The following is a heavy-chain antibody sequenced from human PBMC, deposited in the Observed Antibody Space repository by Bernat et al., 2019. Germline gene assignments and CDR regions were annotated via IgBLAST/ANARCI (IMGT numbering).Heavy chain of an antibody. V-gene: IGHV4-59*08. J-gene: IGHJ2*01. CDR3: ARRPSLAQGANWYFDL. CDR1: GGSISRHY. CDR2: LYYTGST. Sequence: QVQLQESGPGLVKPSETLSLTCTVSGGSISRHYWSWIRQPPGKGLEWIGYLYYTGSTNYNPSLRSRVTMSVDTSKHQFSLKVNSVTAADTAVYYCARRPSLAQGANWYFDLWGRGTLVTVSS. D-gene: IGHD3-10*01.